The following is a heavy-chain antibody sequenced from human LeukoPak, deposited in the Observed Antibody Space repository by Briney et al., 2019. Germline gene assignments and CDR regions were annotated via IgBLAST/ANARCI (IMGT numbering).Heavy chain of an antibody. CDR2: ISSSGSTI. Sequence: GGSLRLSCAASGFTFSSYAMTWVRQAPGKGLEWVSYISSSGSTIYYADSVKGRFTISRDNAKNSLYLQMNSLRAEDTAVYYCARERRGYYGSGTKIFDYWGQGTLVTVSS. CDR1: GFTFSSYA. J-gene: IGHJ4*02. D-gene: IGHD3-10*01. V-gene: IGHV3-48*04. CDR3: ARERRGYYGSGTKIFDY.